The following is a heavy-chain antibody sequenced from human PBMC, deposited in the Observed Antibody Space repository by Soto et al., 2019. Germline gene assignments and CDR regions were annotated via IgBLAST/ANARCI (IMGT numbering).Heavy chain of an antibody. CDR3: ARDFRLGFDDSGYYPNYFDL. D-gene: IGHD3-22*01. J-gene: IGHJ4*02. CDR2: ISKTSNTI. V-gene: IGHV3-48*02. CDR1: GFTFSGYS. Sequence: QSGGSLRLSCAASGFTFSGYSMNWVRQAPGKGLEWLSYISKTSNTIYYADSMKGRFTISRDNAKNSLYLQMNSLRDEDTAVYYCARDFRLGFDDSGYYPNYFDLWGQGTLVTVSS.